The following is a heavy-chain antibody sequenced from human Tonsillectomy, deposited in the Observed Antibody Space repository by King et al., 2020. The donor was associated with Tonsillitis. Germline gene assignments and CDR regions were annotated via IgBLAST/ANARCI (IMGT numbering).Heavy chain of an antibody. CDR2: MYTSGST. CDR3: ARDLLPGYYSGYYSYGLDV. D-gene: IGHD3-9*01. J-gene: IGHJ6*02. CDR1: GDSISTYY. Sequence: QLQESGPGLVKPSETLSLTCTVSGDSISTYYWSWVRQPAGKGLEWIGRMYTSGSTDYSPSLQSRLTMSVDTSKNQFSLKLSSVTVADTAVYYCARDLLPGYYSGYYSYGLDVWGQGTTVTVSS. V-gene: IGHV4-4*07.